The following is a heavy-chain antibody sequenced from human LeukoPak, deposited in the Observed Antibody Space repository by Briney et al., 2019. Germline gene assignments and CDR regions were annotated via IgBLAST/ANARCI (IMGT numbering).Heavy chain of an antibody. D-gene: IGHD3-3*01. Sequence: QTGGSLRLSCTASGFTFGDYAMSWVRQAPGKGLEWVGFIRSKAYGGTTEYAASVKGRFTISRDDSKSITYLQMNSLKTEDTAVYYCTRGEMYYDFWSGYYSGYWGQGTLVTVSS. J-gene: IGHJ4*02. V-gene: IGHV3-49*04. CDR1: GFTFGDYA. CDR3: TRGEMYYDFWSGYYSGY. CDR2: IRSKAYGGTT.